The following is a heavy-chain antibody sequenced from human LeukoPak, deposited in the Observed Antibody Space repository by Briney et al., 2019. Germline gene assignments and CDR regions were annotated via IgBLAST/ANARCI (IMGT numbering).Heavy chain of an antibody. CDR3: ARLEYYYDSSGITVYAFDI. CDR2: INHSGST. V-gene: IGHV4-34*01. CDR1: GGSFSSYY. Sequence: SETLSLTCAVYGGSFSSYYWSWIRQPPGKGLEWIGEINHSGSTNYNPSLKSRVTISVDTSKNQFSLKLSSVTAADTAVYYCARLEYYYDSSGITVYAFDIWGQGTMVTVSS. D-gene: IGHD3-22*01. J-gene: IGHJ3*02.